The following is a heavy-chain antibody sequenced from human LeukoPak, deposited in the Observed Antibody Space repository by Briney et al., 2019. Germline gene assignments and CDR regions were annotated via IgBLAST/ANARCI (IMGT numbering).Heavy chain of an antibody. J-gene: IGHJ4*02. CDR1: GFSLSNYA. Sequence: PGGSLRLSCAASGFSLSNYAIHWVRQASGKGLEWVGRIRSKPNNYTTSYAESLKGRFTISRDDSKNTAYLQMNSLKIEDTAVYYCTTSSLPAYWGQGTLVTVSS. CDR2: IRSKPNNYTT. V-gene: IGHV3-73*01. CDR3: TTSSLPAY. D-gene: IGHD2-2*01.